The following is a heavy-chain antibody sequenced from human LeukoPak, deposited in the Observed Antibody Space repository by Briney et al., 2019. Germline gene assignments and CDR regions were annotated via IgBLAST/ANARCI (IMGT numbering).Heavy chain of an antibody. CDR2: IRSKANSYAT. D-gene: IGHD3-10*01. V-gene: IGHV3-73*01. J-gene: IGHJ4*02. CDR3: AKVSVVYFGDYGDY. Sequence: GGSLRLSCAVSGLTFSGSWITWIRQASGKGLEWVGRIRSKANSYATAYAASVKGRFTISRDDSKNTAYLQMNSLRAEDTAVYYCAKVSVVYFGDYGDYWAQGTLVTVSS. CDR1: GLTFSGSW.